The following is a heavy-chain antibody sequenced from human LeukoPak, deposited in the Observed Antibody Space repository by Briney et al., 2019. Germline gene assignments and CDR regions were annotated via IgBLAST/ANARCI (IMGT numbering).Heavy chain of an antibody. D-gene: IGHD1-26*01. Sequence: SETLSLTCTVSGGSISSYYWSWIRQPPGKGLEWIGYIYYSGSTNYNPSLKSRVTISVDTSKNQFSLKLSSVTAADTAVYYCARGAPAGATTLGFDYWGQGTLVTVSS. CDR3: ARGAPAGATTLGFDY. CDR2: IYYSGST. V-gene: IGHV4-59*01. J-gene: IGHJ4*02. CDR1: GGSISSYY.